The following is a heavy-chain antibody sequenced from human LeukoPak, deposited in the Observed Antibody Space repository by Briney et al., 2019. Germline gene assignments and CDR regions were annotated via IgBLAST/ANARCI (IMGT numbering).Heavy chain of an antibody. D-gene: IGHD3-16*01. V-gene: IGHV4-39*01. CDR2: IYYSGST. CDR3: ARQGAFNY. J-gene: IGHJ4*02. CDR1: GGSISSYY. Sequence: SETLSLTCTVSGGSISSYYWGRIRQPPGKGLEWVGSIYYSGSTYYNPSLKSRVTISVDTSKNQFSLKLSSVTAADTAVYYCARQGAFNYWGQGTLVTVSS.